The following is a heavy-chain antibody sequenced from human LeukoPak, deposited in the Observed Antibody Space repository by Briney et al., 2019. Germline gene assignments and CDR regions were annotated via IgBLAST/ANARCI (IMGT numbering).Heavy chain of an antibody. Sequence: SETLSLTCAVYGGSFSGYYWSWIRQPPRKGLEWIGEINHSGSTNYNPSLKSRVTISVDTSKNQFSLKLSSVTAADTAVYYCARRVYITIFGVVSAAQNWFDPWGQGTLVTVSS. J-gene: IGHJ5*02. CDR2: INHSGST. CDR1: GGSFSGYY. V-gene: IGHV4-34*01. CDR3: ARRVYITIFGVVSAAQNWFDP. D-gene: IGHD3-3*01.